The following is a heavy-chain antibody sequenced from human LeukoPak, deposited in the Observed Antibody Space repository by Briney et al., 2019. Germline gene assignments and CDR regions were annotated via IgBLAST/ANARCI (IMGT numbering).Heavy chain of an antibody. J-gene: IGHJ4*02. V-gene: IGHV3-30*18. CDR1: GFTFSCYG. D-gene: IGHD3-16*01. CDR2: ISYDGSNK. CDR3: AKTSDTYPFDY. Sequence: GGSLRLSCAASGFTFSCYGMHWVRQAPGKGLEWVAVISYDGSNKYYADSVKGRFTISRDNSKNTLYLQMNSLRAEDTAVYYFAKTSDTYPFDYWGQGTLVTVSS.